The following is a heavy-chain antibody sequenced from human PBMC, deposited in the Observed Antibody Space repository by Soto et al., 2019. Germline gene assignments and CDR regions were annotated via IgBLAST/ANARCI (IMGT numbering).Heavy chain of an antibody. CDR1: GYTFTIYD. CDR2: MNPNSGNT. D-gene: IGHD5-18*01. Sequence: ASVKVSCKASGYTFTIYDISWVRQATGQGLEWMGWMNPNSGNTGYAQKFQGRVTMTRNTSISTAYMELSSLRSEDTAVYYCAAMSDYYYYYMDVWGKGTTVTVSS. V-gene: IGHV1-8*01. J-gene: IGHJ6*03. CDR3: AAMSDYYYYYMDV.